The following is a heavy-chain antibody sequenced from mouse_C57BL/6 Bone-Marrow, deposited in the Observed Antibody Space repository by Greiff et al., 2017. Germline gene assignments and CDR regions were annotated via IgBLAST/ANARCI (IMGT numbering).Heavy chain of an antibody. V-gene: IGHV1-4*01. J-gene: IGHJ2*01. CDR3: ARWGVTTVNYD. D-gene: IGHD2-2*01. CDR1: GYTFTSYT. Sequence: QVQLQQSGAELARPGASVKMSCKASGYTFTSYTMHWVKQRPGQGLEWIGYINPSSGYTKYNQKFKDKATLTADKSSSTAYMQLSSLTSEDSAVYYCARWGVTTVNYDWGQGTTLTVSS. CDR2: INPSSGYT.